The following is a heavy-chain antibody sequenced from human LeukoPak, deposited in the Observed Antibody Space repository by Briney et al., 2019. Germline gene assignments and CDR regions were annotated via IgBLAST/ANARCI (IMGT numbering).Heavy chain of an antibody. V-gene: IGHV1-69*01. Sequence: SVKVSCKASGGTFSSYAISWVRQAPGQGLEWMGGIIPIFGTANYAQKFQGRVTITADESTSTAYMELSSLRSEDTAVYYCARGTSCITMVRSCYYYMDVWGKGTTVTVSS. CDR2: IIPIFGTA. D-gene: IGHD3-10*01. CDR3: ARGTSCITMVRSCYYYMDV. CDR1: GGTFSSYA. J-gene: IGHJ6*03.